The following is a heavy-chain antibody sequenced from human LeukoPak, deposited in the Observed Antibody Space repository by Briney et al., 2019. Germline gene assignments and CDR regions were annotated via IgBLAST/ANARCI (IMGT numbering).Heavy chain of an antibody. CDR3: ASVRRGFGESSKYYSYYYMDV. CDR2: IYYSGRT. D-gene: IGHD3-10*01. CDR1: GGSVSSSIYY. V-gene: IGHV4-39*01. Sequence: SETLSLTCTVSGGSVSSSIYYWGWIRQPPGKGLEWIGNIYYSGRTYYNPSLKSRVTISVDTSKNQFSLKLSAVTAADTAVYYCASVRRGFGESSKYYSYYYMDVWGNGTTVTISS. J-gene: IGHJ6*03.